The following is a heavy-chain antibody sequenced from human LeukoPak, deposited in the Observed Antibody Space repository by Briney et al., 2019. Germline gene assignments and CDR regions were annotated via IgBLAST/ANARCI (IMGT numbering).Heavy chain of an antibody. CDR3: ARVFAGYSLA. CDR1: GGSISSSSYY. V-gene: IGHV4-39*07. D-gene: IGHD5-18*01. CDR2: IYYSGST. Sequence: PSETLSLTCTVSGGSISSSSYYWGWIRQPPGKGPEWIGSIYYSGSTYYNPSLKSRVTISVDTSKNQFSLKLSSVTAADTAVYYCARVFAGYSLAWGQGTLVTVSS. J-gene: IGHJ5*02.